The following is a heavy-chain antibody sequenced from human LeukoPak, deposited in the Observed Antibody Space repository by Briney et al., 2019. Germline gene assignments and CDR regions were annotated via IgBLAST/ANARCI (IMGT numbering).Heavy chain of an antibody. CDR2: IYPGDSDT. J-gene: IGHJ4*02. CDR3: ARPNTAKVPNKYYFDY. Sequence: GESLKISWKGSGYSFTSYWIGWVRQMPGKGLEWIGIIYPGDSDTRYSPSFQGQVTISADKSISTAYLQWSSLKASDTAMYYCARPNTAKVPNKYYFDYWGQGTLVTVSS. D-gene: IGHD5-18*01. V-gene: IGHV5-51*01. CDR1: GYSFTSYW.